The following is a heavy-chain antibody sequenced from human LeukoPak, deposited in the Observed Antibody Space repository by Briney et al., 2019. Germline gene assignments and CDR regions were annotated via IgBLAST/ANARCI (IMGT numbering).Heavy chain of an antibody. J-gene: IGHJ5*02. CDR2: IYHDDSDT. CDR1: GYTFTSYW. Sequence: GESLNISRMGSGYTFTSYWICCVRQMPGKGLEWMGIIYHDDSDTRYSTPFQGQVTISADKSISTAYLQWSSLKASDTAIYYCARLSIQDSPRWFDPWGQGTLVTVSS. CDR3: ARLSIQDSPRWFDP. V-gene: IGHV5-51*01. D-gene: IGHD3-3*01.